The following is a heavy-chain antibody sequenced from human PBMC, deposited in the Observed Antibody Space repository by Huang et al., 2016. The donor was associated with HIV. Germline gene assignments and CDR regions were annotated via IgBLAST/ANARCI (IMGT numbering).Heavy chain of an antibody. CDR2: INHLGSP. D-gene: IGHD3-10*01. CDR1: GGSLSGYY. CDR3: ARDATKNPRGWFDP. V-gene: IGHV4-34*02. Sequence: QVHLQQWGAGLLKSAETLSLTCAVYGGSLSGYYWSWLGQTPGKGLEWIGEINHLGSPNYNPSRKSRVSILMDGSKKQFSLKLRAISDADTAVYFCARDATKNPRGWFDPWGQGTLVTVSS. J-gene: IGHJ5*02.